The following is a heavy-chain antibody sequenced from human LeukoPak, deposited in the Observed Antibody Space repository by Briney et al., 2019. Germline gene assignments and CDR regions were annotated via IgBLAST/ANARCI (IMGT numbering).Heavy chain of an antibody. D-gene: IGHD5-24*01. CDR1: GFTFSSYG. Sequence: GRSLRLSCAASGFTFSSYGMHWVRQAPGKGLEWVAVIWYDGSNKYYADSVKGRFTISRDNSKNTLYLQMNSLRAEDTALYYCAKEGAASHGFDAFDIWGQGTMVTVSS. J-gene: IGHJ3*02. CDR3: AKEGAASHGFDAFDI. CDR2: IWYDGSNK. V-gene: IGHV3-33*06.